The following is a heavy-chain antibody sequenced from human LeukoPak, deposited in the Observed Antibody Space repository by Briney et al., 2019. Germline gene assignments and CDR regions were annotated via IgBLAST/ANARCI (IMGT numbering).Heavy chain of an antibody. CDR1: GFTFSSYT. CDR3: AKQSNNHYYQKASDY. CDR2: ISDDGNNA. Sequence: PGGSLRLSCAASGFTFSSYTMHWVRQAPGKGLEWVAAISDDGNNAYYSDSAKGRLTISRDNSNNTLYLQMNSLGAEDTAVYFCAKQSNNHYYQKASDYWGQGTLVTVSS. D-gene: IGHD1-26*01. J-gene: IGHJ4*02. V-gene: IGHV3-30-3*01.